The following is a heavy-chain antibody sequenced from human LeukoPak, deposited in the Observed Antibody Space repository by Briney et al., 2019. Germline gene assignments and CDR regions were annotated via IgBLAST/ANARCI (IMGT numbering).Heavy chain of an antibody. Sequence: GGSLRLSCAASGFTFSSYWMSWVRQAPGKGLEWVANIKQDGSEKYYVDSVKGRFTISRDNAKNSLYLQMNSLRAEDTAVYYCARDSLYDSSGYSPKFDYWGQGTLVTVSS. CDR1: GFTFSSYW. V-gene: IGHV3-7*01. J-gene: IGHJ4*02. D-gene: IGHD3-22*01. CDR2: IKQDGSEK. CDR3: ARDSLYDSSGYSPKFDY.